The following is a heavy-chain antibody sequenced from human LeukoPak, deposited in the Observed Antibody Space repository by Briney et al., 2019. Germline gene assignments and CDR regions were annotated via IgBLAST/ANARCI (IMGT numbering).Heavy chain of an antibody. CDR1: GFTFSSYA. Sequence: GGSLRLSCAASGFTFSSYAMHWVRQAPGKGLEWVAVISYDGSNKYYADSVKGRFTISRDNSKNTLYLQMNSLRAEDTAVYYYAREGSGSFSPPPNDYWGQGTLVTVSS. J-gene: IGHJ4*02. D-gene: IGHD1-26*01. CDR3: AREGSGSFSPPPNDY. V-gene: IGHV3-30-3*01. CDR2: ISYDGSNK.